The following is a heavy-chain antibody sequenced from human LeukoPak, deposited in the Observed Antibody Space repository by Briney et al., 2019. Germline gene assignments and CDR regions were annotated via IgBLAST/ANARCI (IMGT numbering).Heavy chain of an antibody. J-gene: IGHJ6*03. D-gene: IGHD3-10*01. V-gene: IGHV4-39*01. CDR2: INHSGST. Sequence: PSETLSLTCTVSGGSISSSSYYWGWIRQPPGKGLEWIGEINHSGSTNYNPSLKSRVTISVDTSKNQFSLKLSSVTAADTAVYYCARHGRDYYGSGSYLHYYMDVWGKGTTVTISS. CDR1: GGSISSSSYY. CDR3: ARHGRDYYGSGSYLHYYMDV.